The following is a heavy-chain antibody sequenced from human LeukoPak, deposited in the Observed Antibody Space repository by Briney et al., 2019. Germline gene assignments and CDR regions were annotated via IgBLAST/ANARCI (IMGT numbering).Heavy chain of an antibody. J-gene: IGHJ4*02. V-gene: IGHV4-39*01. CDR3: ARHVGGGRWRFDY. Sequence: SETLSLTCTVSGGSISSDSHYWAWIRQPPGKGLEWIGGIFYSGSTYYTPSLKSRVTMSVDTAQIQFSLRLTSVTAADTAVYFRARHVGGGRWRFDYWGQGTQVTVSS. D-gene: IGHD2-15*01. CDR2: IFYSGST. CDR1: GGSISSDSHY.